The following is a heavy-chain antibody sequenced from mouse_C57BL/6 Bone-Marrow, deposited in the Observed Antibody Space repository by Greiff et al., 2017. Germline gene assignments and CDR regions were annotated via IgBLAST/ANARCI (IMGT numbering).Heavy chain of an antibody. CDR1: GYTFTDYN. J-gene: IGHJ1*03. Sequence: EVQLQQSGPELVKPGASVKIPCKASGYTFTDYNMDWVKQSHGKSLEWIGDINPNNGGTIYNQKFKGKATLTVDTSSSTAYMELRSLTSEDTAVYDGARRGFYYGSSPWYFEGWGTGTTVTVYS. V-gene: IGHV1-18*01. CDR2: INPNNGGT. D-gene: IGHD1-1*01. CDR3: ARRGFYYGSSPWYFEG.